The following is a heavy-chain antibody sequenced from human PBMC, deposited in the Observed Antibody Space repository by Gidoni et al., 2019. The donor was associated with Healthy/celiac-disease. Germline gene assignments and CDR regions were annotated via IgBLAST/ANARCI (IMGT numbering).Heavy chain of an antibody. CDR1: GCTFSSYA. CDR2: LSGSGGST. V-gene: IGHV3-23*01. J-gene: IGHJ4*02. CDR3: AKDPIMVTTVYYFDY. D-gene: IGHD4-17*01. Sequence: EVQLLEAGGGLVQPGGSLRLSCAASGCTFSSYAMSWVRQAPGKGLEWVSALSGSGGSTYYADSVKGRFTISRDNSKNTLYLQMNSLRAEDTAVYYCAKDPIMVTTVYYFDYWGQGTLVTVSS.